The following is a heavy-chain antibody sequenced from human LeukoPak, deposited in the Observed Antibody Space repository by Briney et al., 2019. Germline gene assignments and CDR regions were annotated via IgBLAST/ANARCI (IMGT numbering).Heavy chain of an antibody. CDR1: GYTLTDNH. V-gene: IGHV1-2*02. CDR3: ARELGINAFDV. J-gene: IGHJ3*01. Sequence: ASVKVSCKASGYTLTDNHLYWVRQAPGQGLEWMGWIDPNSGVTNFAQNFQGRLTMTTDTSISTGYMELSRLTSDDTTVYYCARELGINAFDVWGQGTLVTVFS. CDR2: IDPNSGVT. D-gene: IGHD7-27*01.